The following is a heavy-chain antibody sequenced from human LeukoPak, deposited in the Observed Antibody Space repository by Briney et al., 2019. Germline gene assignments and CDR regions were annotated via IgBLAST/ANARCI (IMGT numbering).Heavy chain of an antibody. D-gene: IGHD3-22*01. CDR1: GFIFTDYY. CDR3: ARVYYNSLGYAFDV. J-gene: IGHJ3*01. V-gene: IGHV3-11*04. CDR2: ISGSRSTT. Sequence: GGSLRLSCAAPGFIFTDYYMSWIRQAPGKGLEWVSYISGSRSTTYYADSVKGRFTISRDNVKNSLFLQMDSLRAEDTALYFCARVYYNSLGYAFDVWGQGTMVSVTS.